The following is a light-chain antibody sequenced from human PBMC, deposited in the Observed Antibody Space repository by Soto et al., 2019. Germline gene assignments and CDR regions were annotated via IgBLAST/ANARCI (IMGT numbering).Light chain of an antibody. J-gene: IGKJ4*01. CDR1: QPISSW. Sequence: DIQMTQSPDSVSASVGDSITITCRASQPISSWVVWYQQKPGQAPKLLIYAASRLQGGVPLRFSGSGSGTDFTLTINTLQPEDFATYYCQRANSSPLTSGGGTRVEVK. CDR3: QRANSSPLT. CDR2: AAS. V-gene: IGKV1D-12*01.